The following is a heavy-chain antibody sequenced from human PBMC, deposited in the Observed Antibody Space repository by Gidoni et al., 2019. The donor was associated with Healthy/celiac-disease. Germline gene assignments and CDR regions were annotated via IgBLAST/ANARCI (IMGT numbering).Heavy chain of an antibody. CDR2: ISYDGSNK. CDR1: GFTFSSYG. V-gene: IGHV3-30*03. CDR3: ARDAMIQGSAFDI. D-gene: IGHD5-18*01. J-gene: IGHJ3*02. Sequence: QVQLVESGGGVVQPGRSLRLSCAASGFTFSSYGMHWVRQAPGKGLEWVAVISYDGSNKYYADSVKGRFTISRDNSKNTLYLQMNSLRAEDTAVYYCARDAMIQGSAFDIWGQGTMVTVSS.